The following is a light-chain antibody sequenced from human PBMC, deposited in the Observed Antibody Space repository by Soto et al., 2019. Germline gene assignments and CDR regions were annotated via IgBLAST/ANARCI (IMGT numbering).Light chain of an antibody. CDR2: GNH. V-gene: IGLV1-51*01. Sequence: QSVLTQPPSVSAAPGQTVSISCSRSSSIFASASVSWYQHLPGTAPKLLIYGNHQRPSGIPDRFSGSKSGTSATLVITGLQTGDEADYYCGAWDSDVGAVIFGGGTQLTVL. J-gene: IGLJ2*01. CDR3: GAWDSDVGAVI. CDR1: SSIFASAS.